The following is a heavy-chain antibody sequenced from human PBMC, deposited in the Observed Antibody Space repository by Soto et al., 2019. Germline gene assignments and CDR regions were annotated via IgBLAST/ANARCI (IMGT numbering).Heavy chain of an antibody. D-gene: IGHD3-22*01. CDR3: ARALYYYDSSGPDAFDI. CDR2: IYYSGST. J-gene: IGHJ3*02. Sequence: PSETLSLTCTVSGGSLSSYYWSWIRPPPGEGLEWIGYIYYSGSTNYNPSLKSRVTISVDTSKNQFSLKLSSVTAADTAVYYCARALYYYDSSGPDAFDIWGQGTMVTVSS. V-gene: IGHV4-59*01. CDR1: GGSLSSYY.